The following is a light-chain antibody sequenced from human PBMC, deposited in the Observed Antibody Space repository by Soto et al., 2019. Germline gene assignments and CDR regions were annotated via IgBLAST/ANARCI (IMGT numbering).Light chain of an antibody. CDR1: HTSSTW. CDR2: KAS. V-gene: IGKV1-5*03. J-gene: IGKJ4*01. Sequence: DIQMTHSPSTLSASVGDRVTITCRASHTSSTWLAWYQHKPGKAPKLLIYKASILESGVPSRFSGSGSGTDFTLTISSLQAEDFATYYCQQANSFPLTFGGGTKVDIK. CDR3: QQANSFPLT.